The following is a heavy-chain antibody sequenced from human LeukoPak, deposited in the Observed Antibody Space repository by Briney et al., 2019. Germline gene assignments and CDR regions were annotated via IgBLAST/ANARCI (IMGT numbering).Heavy chain of an antibody. CDR3: AKETVAAPPIDY. J-gene: IGHJ4*02. CDR1: GFTFSSYA. V-gene: IGHV3-23*01. CDR2: ISGSAYST. Sequence: PGGSLRLSCAASGFTFSSYAMSWVRQAPGKGLEWVSAISGSAYSTYYADSVKGRFTISRDNSKNTLYLQMNSLRADDTAVYYCAKETVAAPPIDYWGQRTLVTVSS. D-gene: IGHD6-19*01.